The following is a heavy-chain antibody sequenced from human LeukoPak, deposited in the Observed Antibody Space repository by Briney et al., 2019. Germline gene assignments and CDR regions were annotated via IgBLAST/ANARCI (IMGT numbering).Heavy chain of an antibody. CDR3: ARQAVAGHGHGMDV. J-gene: IGHJ6*02. Sequence: GSSVTVSYKPCAYTFTSYYMHWVGQAPGQEGEGMGIINRSGGSTSYVQKFQGRVTMTSDTSTRKVYMKLSSLRSEDTDLYYCARQAVAGHGHGMDVWGQGTTVTVSS. CDR2: INRSGGST. V-gene: IGHV1-46*01. CDR1: AYTFTSYY. D-gene: IGHD6-19*01.